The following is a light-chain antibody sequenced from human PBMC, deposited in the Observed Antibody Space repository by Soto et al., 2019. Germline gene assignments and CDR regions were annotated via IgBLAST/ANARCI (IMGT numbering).Light chain of an antibody. V-gene: IGLV2-14*01. J-gene: IGLJ1*01. CDR3: SSLETTCPYV. CDR1: SSDIGGYNT. CDR2: EVS. Sequence: QSVLTQPASVSGSPGQSITISCTGTSSDIGGYNTVAWYQQHPGKVPKLMIYEVSYXPSGVSNRFSGYKSGNTASLTISGLQAEDEADYYCSSLETTCPYVFGSETKVNV.